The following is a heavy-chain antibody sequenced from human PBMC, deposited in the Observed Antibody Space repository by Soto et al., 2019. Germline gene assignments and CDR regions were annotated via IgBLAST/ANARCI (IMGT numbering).Heavy chain of an antibody. D-gene: IGHD6-19*01. CDR2: IIPILGIA. Sequence: QVQLVQSGAEVKKPGSSVKVSCKASGGTFSSYTISWVRQAPGQGLEWMGRIIPILGIANYAQKFQGRVTITADKSTGTAYMELSSLRAEDTAVYYCARNIAVAGEDYWGQGTLVTVSS. CDR1: GGTFSSYT. V-gene: IGHV1-69*02. CDR3: ARNIAVAGEDY. J-gene: IGHJ4*02.